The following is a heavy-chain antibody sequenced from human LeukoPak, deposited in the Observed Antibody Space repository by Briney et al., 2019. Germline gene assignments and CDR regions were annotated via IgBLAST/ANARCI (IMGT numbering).Heavy chain of an antibody. D-gene: IGHD3-22*01. J-gene: IGHJ4*02. CDR3: ARASDYYDSSGYYHDY. CDR2: INPNSGGT. V-gene: IGHV1-2*06. Sequence: ASVKVSCXASGYTFTGYYMHWVRQAHGQGLEWMGRINPNSGGTNYAQKFQGRVTMTRDTSISTAYMELSRLGSDDTAVYYCARASDYYDSSGYYHDYWGQGTLVTVSS. CDR1: GYTFTGYY.